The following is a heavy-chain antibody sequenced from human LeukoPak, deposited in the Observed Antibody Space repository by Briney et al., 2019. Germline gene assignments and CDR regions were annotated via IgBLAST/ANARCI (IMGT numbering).Heavy chain of an antibody. CDR1: GYTFTGYY. CDR3: ARDRRRPGRRDGYNLNFDY. CDR2: INPNSGGT. J-gene: IGHJ4*02. V-gene: IGHV1-2*02. D-gene: IGHD5-24*01. Sequence: GASVKVSCKASGYTFTGYYMHWVRQAPGQGLEWMGWINPNSGGTNYAQKFQGRVTMTRDTSISTAYMELSRLRSDDTAVYYCARDRRRPGRRDGYNLNFDYWGQGTLVTVSS.